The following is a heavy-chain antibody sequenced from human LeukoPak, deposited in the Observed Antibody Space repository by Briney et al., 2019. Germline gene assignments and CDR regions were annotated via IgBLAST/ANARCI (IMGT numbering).Heavy chain of an antibody. D-gene: IGHD3-22*01. CDR2: IWYDGSNK. CDR3: ARGSVVTLDLDI. V-gene: IGHV3-33*01. J-gene: IGHJ3*02. CDR1: GFTFSSYG. Sequence: GRSLRLSCAASGFTFSSYGMHWVRQAPGKGLEWVAVIWYDGSNKYYADSVKGRFTISRDNSKNTLYLQMNSLRAEDTAVYYCARGSVVTLDLDIWGQGTMVTVSS.